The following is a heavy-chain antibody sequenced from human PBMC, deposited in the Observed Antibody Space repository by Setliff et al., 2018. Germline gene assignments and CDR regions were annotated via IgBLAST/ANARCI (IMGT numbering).Heavy chain of an antibody. J-gene: IGHJ3*01. CDR3: ASPRRDDLDTPFDAFDL. CDR2: LHTSGST. D-gene: IGHD1-1*01. CDR1: GGSISSGSYY. Sequence: SETLSLTCAVSGGSISSGSYYWSWIRQPAGKGLEWVGRLHTSGSTNYNPSLKSRVTISVDTSKNQFSLNLSSVTAADTAVYYCASPRRDDLDTPFDAFDLWGQGTKVTVSS. V-gene: IGHV4-61*02.